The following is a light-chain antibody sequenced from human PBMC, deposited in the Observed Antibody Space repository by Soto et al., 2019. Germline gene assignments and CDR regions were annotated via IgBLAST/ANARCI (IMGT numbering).Light chain of an antibody. V-gene: IGKV3-15*01. CDR1: QSVSSN. Sequence: IVRTHAPATLSVSPWERASLSCMASQSVSSNLAWYQHKPGQAPRLLIYGASTRATGIPARFSGSGSGTEFTLTISSLQSEDFTIYYCQYYNNWLATFGGGTKVDIK. CDR2: GAS. J-gene: IGKJ4*01. CDR3: QYYNNWLAT.